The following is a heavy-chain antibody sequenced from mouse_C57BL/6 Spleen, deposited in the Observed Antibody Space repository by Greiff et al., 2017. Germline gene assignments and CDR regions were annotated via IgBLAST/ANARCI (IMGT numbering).Heavy chain of an antibody. J-gene: IGHJ2*01. CDR1: GYTFTDYY. D-gene: IGHD2-4*01. CDR2: INPNNGGT. CDR3: ARRGDYDEKDFDY. V-gene: IGHV1-26*01. Sequence: VQLKESGPELVKPGASVKISCKASGYTFTDYYMNWVKQSHGKSLEWIGDINPNNGGTSYNQKFRGKATLTIDKSSSTAYMELRSLTSEDSAVYYCARRGDYDEKDFDYWGQGTTLTVSS.